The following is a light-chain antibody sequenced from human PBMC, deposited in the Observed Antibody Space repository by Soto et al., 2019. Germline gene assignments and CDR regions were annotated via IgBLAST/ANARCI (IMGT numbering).Light chain of an antibody. CDR2: LNSDGSH. Sequence: QSVLTQSPSASASLGASVKLTCTLSSGHSSNAIAWHQQQPEKGPRYLMNLNSDGSHSKGDGIPDRFSGSSSGAERYLTISSLQSEDEADYYCQTWGTGIQVFGGGTKVTVL. J-gene: IGLJ3*02. V-gene: IGLV4-69*01. CDR3: QTWGTGIQV. CDR1: SGHSSNA.